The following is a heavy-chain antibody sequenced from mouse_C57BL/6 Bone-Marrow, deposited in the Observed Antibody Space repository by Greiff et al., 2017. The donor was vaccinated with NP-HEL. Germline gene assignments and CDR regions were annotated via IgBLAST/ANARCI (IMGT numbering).Heavy chain of an antibody. CDR2: ISGGGGNT. Sequence: EVKLMESGGGLVKPGGSLKLSCAASGFTFSSYTMSWVRQTPEKRLEWVATISGGGGNTYYPDSVKGRFTISRDNAKNTLYLQMSSLRSEDTALYYCARHLLYPFAYWGQGTLVTVSA. J-gene: IGHJ3*01. V-gene: IGHV5-9*01. CDR3: ARHLLYPFAY. CDR1: GFTFSSYT. D-gene: IGHD2-12*01.